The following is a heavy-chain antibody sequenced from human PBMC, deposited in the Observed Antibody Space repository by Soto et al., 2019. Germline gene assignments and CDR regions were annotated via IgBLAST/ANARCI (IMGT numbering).Heavy chain of an antibody. J-gene: IGHJ6*02. CDR2: IFSDSER. CDR1: GWSNAVAKKG. Sequence: LPPTCPSSGWSNAVAKKGVGLGGRRTGKALEWLAHIFSDSERSYSTSLQARLTISKDTSGSQVVLSMTNVDPVDTATYYCARMNVDSRQFCSAMDVWGQGTTVPVSS. CDR3: ARMNVDSRQFCSAMDV. D-gene: IGHD4-17*01. V-gene: IGHV2-26*01.